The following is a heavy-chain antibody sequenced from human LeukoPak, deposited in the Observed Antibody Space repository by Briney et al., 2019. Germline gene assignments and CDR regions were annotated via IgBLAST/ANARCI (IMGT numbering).Heavy chain of an antibody. D-gene: IGHD4-17*01. CDR1: GGSISSYY. J-gene: IGHJ5*02. Sequence: PSETLSLTCTVSGGSISSYYWSWIRQPPGKGLEWIGYIYYSGSTNYNPSLKSRVTISVDTSKNQFSLKLSSVTAADTAVYYCARDTGLNWFDPWGQGTLVTVSS. V-gene: IGHV4-59*01. CDR3: ARDTGLNWFDP. CDR2: IYYSGST.